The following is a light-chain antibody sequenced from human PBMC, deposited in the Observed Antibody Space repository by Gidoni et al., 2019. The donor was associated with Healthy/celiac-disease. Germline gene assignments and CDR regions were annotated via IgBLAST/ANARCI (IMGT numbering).Light chain of an antibody. CDR3: QQYYSTPWT. CDR1: QSVLYSSHNKNY. CDR2: WAS. V-gene: IGKV4-1*01. J-gene: IGKJ1*01. Sequence: DIVMTQSPDSLAVSLGERATINCKSSQSVLYSSHNKNYLAWYQQKPGQPPKLLIYWASTRESGVPDRFSVSGSVTDFTLTISSLQAEDVAVYYCQQYYSTPWTFGQGTKVEIK.